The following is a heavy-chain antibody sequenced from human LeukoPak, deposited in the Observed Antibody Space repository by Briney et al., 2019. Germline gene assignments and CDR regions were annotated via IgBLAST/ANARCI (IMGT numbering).Heavy chain of an antibody. CDR3: AKVGSSGPSDYFDY. Sequence: GGSLRLSCAASGFTFSSYAMSWVRQAPGKGLEWVSTISASGGSTYYADSVKGRFTIFRDNSKNTLYLQMNSLSAEDTALYYCAKVGSSGPSDYFDYWGQGTLVTVSS. V-gene: IGHV3-23*01. CDR2: ISASGGST. J-gene: IGHJ4*02. CDR1: GFTFSSYA. D-gene: IGHD6-19*01.